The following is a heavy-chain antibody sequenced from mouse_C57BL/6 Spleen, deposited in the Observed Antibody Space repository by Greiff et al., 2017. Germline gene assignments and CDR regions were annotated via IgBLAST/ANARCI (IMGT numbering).Heavy chain of an antibody. CDR1: GYTFTSYW. CDR2: IDPSDSYT. V-gene: IGHV1-69*01. CDR3: ARQAYLYAMDY. D-gene: IGHD6-5*01. Sequence: QVQLQQPGAELVMPGASVKLSCKASGYTFTSYWMHWVKQRPGQGLEWIGEIDPSDSYTNYNQKFKGKSTLTVDKSSSTAYMQLSSLTSEDTAVYDCARQAYLYAMDYWGQGTSVTVSS. J-gene: IGHJ4*01.